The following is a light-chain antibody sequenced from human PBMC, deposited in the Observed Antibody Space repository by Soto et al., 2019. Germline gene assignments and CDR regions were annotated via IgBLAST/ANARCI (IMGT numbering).Light chain of an antibody. CDR3: QQSYSTLIT. CDR1: QSISGY. CDR2: ATS. J-gene: IGKJ5*01. Sequence: DIQMNQSPSFLSAFVGDRVTITCRASQSISGYLNWYQQKPGKAPKLLIFATSSLQSGVPSRFSGSGSGTDFTLTISSLQREDFAIYYCQQSYSTLITFGQGTRLEMK. V-gene: IGKV1-39*01.